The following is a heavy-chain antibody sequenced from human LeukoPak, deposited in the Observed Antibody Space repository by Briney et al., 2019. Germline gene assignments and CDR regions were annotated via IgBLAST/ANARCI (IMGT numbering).Heavy chain of an antibody. Sequence: GGSLRLSCAASGFTFSSYSMNWVRQAPGKGLEWVSSISSSSSYIYYADSVKGRFTISRDNSKNTLYLQMNSLRAEDTAVYYCASLLGYCSSTSCPSYYYYGMDVWGQGTTVTVSS. CDR1: GFTFSSYS. D-gene: IGHD2-2*01. CDR2: ISSSSSYI. J-gene: IGHJ6*02. CDR3: ASLLGYCSSTSCPSYYYYGMDV. V-gene: IGHV3-21*01.